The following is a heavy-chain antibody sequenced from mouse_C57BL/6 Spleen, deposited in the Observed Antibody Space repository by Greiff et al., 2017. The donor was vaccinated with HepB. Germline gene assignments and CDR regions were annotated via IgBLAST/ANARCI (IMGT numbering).Heavy chain of an antibody. Sequence: VQLQQSGAELARPGASVKMSCKASGYTFTSYTMHWVKQRPGQGLEWIGYINPSSGYTKYNQKFKDKATLTADKSSSTAYMQLSSLTSADSAVYYCARSGFITTVGATDYWGQGTTLTVSS. CDR1: GYTFTSYT. CDR3: ARSGFITTVGATDY. CDR2: INPSSGYT. D-gene: IGHD1-1*01. J-gene: IGHJ2*01. V-gene: IGHV1-4*01.